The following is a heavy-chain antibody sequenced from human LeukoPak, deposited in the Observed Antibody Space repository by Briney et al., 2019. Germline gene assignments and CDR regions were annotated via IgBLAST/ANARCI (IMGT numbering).Heavy chain of an antibody. D-gene: IGHD4-17*01. J-gene: IGHJ4*02. CDR2: MTDSGDYT. CDR1: GFTFSSYS. CDR3: ACLRGPSDY. V-gene: IGHV3-23*01. Sequence: GGSLRLSCEASGFTFSSYSMSWVRQAPGEGLEWVSAMTDSGDYTNYADSVKGRFTISRDNSKKTLYLQMDSLTADDTAVYFCACLRGPSDYWGQGTLVTVSS.